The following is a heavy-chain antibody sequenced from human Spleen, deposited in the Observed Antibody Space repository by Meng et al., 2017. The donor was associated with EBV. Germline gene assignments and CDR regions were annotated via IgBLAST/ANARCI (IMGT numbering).Heavy chain of an antibody. CDR1: GYTFTDYH. V-gene: IGHV1-2*06. CDR2: INPNTGGT. Sequence: VQLVQSGAEVKKPGASVKVSCKASGYTFTDYHIHWVRQAPGQGLEWMGRINPNTGGTNFAQKFQGRFTMTRDTSITTAYMELTRLTSDDTAFYYCASDTLTGYYIDYWGQGTLVTVSS. CDR3: ASDTLTGYYIDY. D-gene: IGHD3-9*01. J-gene: IGHJ4*02.